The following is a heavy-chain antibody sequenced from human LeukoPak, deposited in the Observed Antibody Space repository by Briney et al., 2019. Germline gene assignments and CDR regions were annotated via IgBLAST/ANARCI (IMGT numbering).Heavy chain of an antibody. Sequence: GGSLRLSCTASGFTFGDYAMSWVRQAPGKGLEWVGFIRSKAYGGTTEYAASVKGRFTISRDDSKSIAYLQMNSLKTEDTAVYYCTRAEDIVVVPAATFDYWGQGTLVTVPS. CDR2: IRSKAYGGTT. D-gene: IGHD2-2*01. V-gene: IGHV3-49*04. CDR1: GFTFGDYA. CDR3: TRAEDIVVVPAATFDY. J-gene: IGHJ4*02.